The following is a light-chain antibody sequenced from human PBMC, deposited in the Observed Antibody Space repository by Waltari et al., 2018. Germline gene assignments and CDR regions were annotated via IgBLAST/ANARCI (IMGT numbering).Light chain of an antibody. J-gene: IGLJ2*01. CDR1: RSNIGNAS. V-gene: IGLV1-51*02. Sequence: SVLTQPPSVSAAPGQKVTISCSGSRSNIGNASVSWYQQPPGTAPKLFIYENNKRPSGIPDRFSGSKSGTSATLGITGLQTGDEADYYCGTWDTSLSALIFGGGTKLTVL. CDR2: ENN. CDR3: GTWDTSLSALI.